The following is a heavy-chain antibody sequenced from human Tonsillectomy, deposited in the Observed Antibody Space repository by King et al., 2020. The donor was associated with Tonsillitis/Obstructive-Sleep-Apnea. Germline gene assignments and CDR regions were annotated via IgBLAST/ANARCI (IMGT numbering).Heavy chain of an antibody. Sequence: VQLVESGGGLIQPGGSLRLSCAASGFTFSSYEMKWVRQAPGKGLEWVSYISSSGSTIYYADSVKGRFTISRDNAKNSVFLQMNSLRAEDTDVYYCARDYGDYPPGGYYYYYMDVWGKGTTVTVSS. CDR3: ARDYGDYPPGGYYYYYMDV. CDR1: GFTFSSYE. D-gene: IGHD4-17*01. CDR2: ISSSGSTI. V-gene: IGHV3-48*03. J-gene: IGHJ6*03.